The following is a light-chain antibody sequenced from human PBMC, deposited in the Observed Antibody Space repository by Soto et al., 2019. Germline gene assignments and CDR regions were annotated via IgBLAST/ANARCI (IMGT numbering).Light chain of an antibody. J-gene: IGKJ3*01. V-gene: IGKV1-9*01. CDR1: QAISDY. CDR3: QQVNSFPAT. CDR2: AAS. Sequence: DIHLTQSPSFLSASVGDRVTITCRASQAISDYLAWYQQKPGKAPRLLIYAASTLESGVPSRFSGSASGTEFTLTVSSLQPEDFATYYCQQVNSFPATFGPGTKVDI.